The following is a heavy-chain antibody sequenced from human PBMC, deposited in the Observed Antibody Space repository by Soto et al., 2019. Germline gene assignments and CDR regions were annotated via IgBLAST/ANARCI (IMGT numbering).Heavy chain of an antibody. Sequence: EVQMVETGGGLIQPAGCLRLSCAASWLNVSSNYMNWVRQAPGKGLEWVSVLYSGGSTHYAGSVKGRFIISRDNSKNTLYLQMNSLRVEDTAVYYCARDRPGDEGDGFDIWGHGTMVTVSS. J-gene: IGHJ3*02. CDR1: WLNVSSNY. V-gene: IGHV3-53*02. D-gene: IGHD3-10*01. CDR2: LYSGGST. CDR3: ARDRPGDEGDGFDI.